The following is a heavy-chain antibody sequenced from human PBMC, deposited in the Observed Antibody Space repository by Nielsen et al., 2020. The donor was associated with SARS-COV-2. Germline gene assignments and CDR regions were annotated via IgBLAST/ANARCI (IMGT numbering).Heavy chain of an antibody. CDR3: ARHDYYGSGTYYYYGMDV. CDR1: GGSFSGYY. D-gene: IGHD3-10*01. CDR2: INHSGST. V-gene: IGHV4-34*01. J-gene: IGHJ6*02. Sequence: SETLSLTCAVYGGSFSGYYWSWIRQPPGKGLEWIGEINHSGSTNYNPSLKSRVTISVDTSKNQFSLKLSSVTAADTAVYYCARHDYYGSGTYYYYGMDVWGQGTTVTVSS.